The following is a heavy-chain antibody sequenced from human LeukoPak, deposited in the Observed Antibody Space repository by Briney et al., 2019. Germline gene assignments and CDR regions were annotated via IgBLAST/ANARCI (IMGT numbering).Heavy chain of an antibody. J-gene: IGHJ4*02. D-gene: IGHD5-12*01. CDR1: GSTFSDYY. CDR2: ISSSSSYT. V-gene: IGHV3-11*06. CDR3: VRAGYSAYDSLFDY. Sequence: GGSLRLSCAASGSTFSDYYISWIRQAPGKGLEWVSYISSSSSYTNYADSLKGRFTISRDNAKNSLYLQMNSLRAEDTAVYYCVRAGYSAYDSLFDYWGQGTLVTVSS.